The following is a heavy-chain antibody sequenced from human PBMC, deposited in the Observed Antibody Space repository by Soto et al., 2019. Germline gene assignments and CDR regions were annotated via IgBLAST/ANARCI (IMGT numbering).Heavy chain of an antibody. V-gene: IGHV1-24*01. CDR3: ATVSRDIVLVPAAVYYYGMDV. CDR2: FDPEDGET. CDR1: GYTLTELS. D-gene: IGHD2-2*01. J-gene: IGHJ6*02. Sequence: ASVKVSCKVSGYTLTELSMHWVRQAPGKGLEWMGGFDPEDGETIYAQKFQGRVTMTEDTSTDTAYMELSSLRSEDTAVYYCATVSRDIVLVPAAVYYYGMDVWGQGTTVTVS.